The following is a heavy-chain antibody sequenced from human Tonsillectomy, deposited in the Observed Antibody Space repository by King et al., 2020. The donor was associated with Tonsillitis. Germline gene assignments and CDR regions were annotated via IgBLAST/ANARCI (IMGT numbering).Heavy chain of an antibody. CDR1: GFTFSSYW. V-gene: IGHV3-7*03. D-gene: IGHD2-2*01. Sequence: VQLVESGGGLVQPGGSLRLSCAASGFTFSSYWMSWVRQAPGKGLEWVANIKQDGSEKYYVDSVKGRFTISRDNAKNSLYLQMNSLRAEDTAVYYCARDALLKSVPAALDYWGQGTLVTVSS. CDR3: ARDALLKSVPAALDY. J-gene: IGHJ4*02. CDR2: IKQDGSEK.